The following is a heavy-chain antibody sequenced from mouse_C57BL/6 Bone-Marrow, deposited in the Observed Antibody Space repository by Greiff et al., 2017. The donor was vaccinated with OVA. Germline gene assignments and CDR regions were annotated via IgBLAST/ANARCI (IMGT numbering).Heavy chain of an antibody. J-gene: IGHJ4*01. D-gene: IGHD2-1*01. V-gene: IGHV14-2*01. Sequence: EVQLQESGAELVKPGASVKLSCTASGFNIKDYYMHWVKQRTEQGLEWIGRIDPEDGETKYAPKFQGKATITADRSSNTAYLQLISLPSEDAAVYYCAGHYYDCYAMDYWGQGTPVTVSS. CDR1: GFNIKDYY. CDR3: AGHYYDCYAMDY. CDR2: IDPEDGET.